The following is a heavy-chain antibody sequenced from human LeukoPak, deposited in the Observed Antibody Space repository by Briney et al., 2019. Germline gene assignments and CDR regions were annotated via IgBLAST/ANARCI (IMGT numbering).Heavy chain of an antibody. CDR2: INPSGGST. CDR1: GYTFTSYY. V-gene: IGHV1-46*01. J-gene: IGHJ5*02. CDR3: ARDRDIVATNGEERGENNWFDP. Sequence: GASVEVSCKASGYTFTSYYMHWVRQAPGQGLEWMGIINPSGGSTSYAQKFQGRVTMTRDMSTSTVYMELSSLRSEDTAVYYCARDRDIVATNGEERGENNWFDPWGQGTLVTVSS. D-gene: IGHD5-12*01.